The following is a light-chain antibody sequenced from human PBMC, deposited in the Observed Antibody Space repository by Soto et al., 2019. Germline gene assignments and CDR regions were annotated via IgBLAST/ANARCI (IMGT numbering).Light chain of an antibody. J-gene: IGLJ2*01. CDR2: DVS. Sequence: QSGLTQPRSVSGSPGQSVTISCTGTSSDVGGYNYVSWYQQHPGKAPKLMISDVSKRPSGVPDRFSGSKSDNTASLTISGLQAEDEADYYCCSYAGSYNYIFGGGTKLTVL. CDR1: SSDVGGYNY. V-gene: IGLV2-11*01. CDR3: CSYAGSYNYI.